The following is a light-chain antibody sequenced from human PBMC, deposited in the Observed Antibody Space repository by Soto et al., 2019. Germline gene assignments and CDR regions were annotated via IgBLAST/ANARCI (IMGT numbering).Light chain of an antibody. CDR2: GAS. J-gene: IGKJ5*01. CDR1: HSVSFN. Sequence: ELVMTQSPDTLSVSPGERATLSCRASHSVSFNLAWYQQKPGQAPRLLIFGASSRATGVPARFSGSGSGTDFTLTISSLEPEDFAVYYCQQRSNWPPLTFGQGTRLEI. CDR3: QQRSNWPPLT. V-gene: IGKV3-15*01.